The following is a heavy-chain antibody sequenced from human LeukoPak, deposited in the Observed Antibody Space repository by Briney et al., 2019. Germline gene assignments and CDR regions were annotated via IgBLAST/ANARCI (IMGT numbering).Heavy chain of an antibody. CDR3: VRPSTLAYGGGSHSYFDY. Sequence: GGSLRLSCAASGFTFSSYGMHWVRQAPGKGLEWVAVIWYDGSNKYYADSVKGRFTISRDNSKNTLYLQMNSLRAEDTAVYYCVRPSTLAYGGGSHSYFDYWGQGTLVTVSS. J-gene: IGHJ4*02. V-gene: IGHV3-33*01. CDR2: IWYDGSNK. CDR1: GFTFSSYG. D-gene: IGHD4-23*01.